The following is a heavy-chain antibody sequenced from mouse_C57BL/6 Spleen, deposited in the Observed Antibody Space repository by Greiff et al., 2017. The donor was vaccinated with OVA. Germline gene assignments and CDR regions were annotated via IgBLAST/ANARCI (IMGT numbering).Heavy chain of an antibody. V-gene: IGHV1-64*01. CDR1: GYTFTSYW. D-gene: IGHD1-1*01. J-gene: IGHJ3*01. CDR3: ASGGDYYGSATFAY. CDR2: IHPNSGST. Sequence: QVQLQQPGAELVKPGASVKLSCKASGYTFTSYWMHWVKQRPGQGLEWIGMIHPNSGSTNYNEKFKSKATLTVDKSSSTAYLQLSSLTPEDSAVYYCASGGDYYGSATFAYWGQGTLVTVSA.